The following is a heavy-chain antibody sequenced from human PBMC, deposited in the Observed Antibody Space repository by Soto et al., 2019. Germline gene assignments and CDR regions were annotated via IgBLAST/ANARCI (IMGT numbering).Heavy chain of an antibody. J-gene: IGHJ4*02. D-gene: IGHD3-10*01. CDR2: IKSKTDGGTT. CDR1: GFTFSNAW. V-gene: IGHV3-15*07. CDR3: TTDHVLLWFGELSRFDY. Sequence: GGSLRLSCAASGFTFSNAWMNWVRQAPGKGLEWVGRIKSKTDGGTTDYAAPVKGRFTISRDDSKNTLYLQMNSLKTEDTAAYYCTTDHVLLWFGELSRFDYWGQGTLVTVSS.